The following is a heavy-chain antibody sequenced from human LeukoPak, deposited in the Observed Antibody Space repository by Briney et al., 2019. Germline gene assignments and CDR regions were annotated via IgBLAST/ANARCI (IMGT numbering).Heavy chain of an antibody. J-gene: IGHJ4*02. CDR1: GGSISSYY. V-gene: IGHV4-59*08. D-gene: IGHD2-15*01. CDR2: IYYSGST. Sequence: SETLSLTCTVSGGSISSYYWSWIRQPSGKGLEWIGYIYYSGSTNYNPSLKSRVTISLDTSKNQFSLKLSSVTAADTAFYYCARSAYCSGGSCYATGLFHYWGQGTLVTVSS. CDR3: ARSAYCSGGSCYATGLFHY.